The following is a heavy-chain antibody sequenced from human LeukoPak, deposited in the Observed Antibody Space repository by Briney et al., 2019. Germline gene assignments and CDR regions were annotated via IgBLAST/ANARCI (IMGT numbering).Heavy chain of an antibody. Sequence: SETLSLTCTVFGGSVNGYYWSWIRQPPGKGLEWMAYIHSSGSTNYNPSLKSRLTASVDTSKNQFSLNVRSVTAADTAVYYCARLWDSSSSLDYWGQGTLVTVSS. J-gene: IGHJ4*02. CDR2: IHSSGST. CDR1: GGSVNGYY. V-gene: IGHV4-59*02. D-gene: IGHD6-6*01. CDR3: ARLWDSSSSLDY.